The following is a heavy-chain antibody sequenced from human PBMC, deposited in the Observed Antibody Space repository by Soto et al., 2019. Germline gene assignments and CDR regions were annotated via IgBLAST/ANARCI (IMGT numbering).Heavy chain of an antibody. J-gene: IGHJ5*02. Sequence: QVQLVQSGAEVKKPGAAVKVSCKASGYTFTSYGISWVRQAPGPGLEWMGWISAYNGNTNYAQKLQGRVTMTTDTSTSTAYMELRSLRSDDTAVYYCARDVCSGGSCYYDNWFDPWGQGTLVTVSS. D-gene: IGHD2-15*01. CDR2: ISAYNGNT. CDR1: GYTFTSYG. CDR3: ARDVCSGGSCYYDNWFDP. V-gene: IGHV1-18*04.